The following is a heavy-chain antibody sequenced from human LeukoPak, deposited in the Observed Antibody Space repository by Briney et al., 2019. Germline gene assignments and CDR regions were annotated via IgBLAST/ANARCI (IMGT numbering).Heavy chain of an antibody. J-gene: IGHJ4*02. CDR3: ARVRSRYYYDSSGYYDYFDY. CDR1: GGSFSGYY. V-gene: IGHV4-34*01. Sequence: SETLSLTCAVYGGSFSGYYWSWIRQPPGKGLEWIGEINHSGSTNYNPSLKSRVTIPVDTSKNQFSLKLSSVTAADTAVYYCARVRSRYYYDSSGYYDYFDYWGQGTLVTVSS. D-gene: IGHD3-22*01. CDR2: INHSGST.